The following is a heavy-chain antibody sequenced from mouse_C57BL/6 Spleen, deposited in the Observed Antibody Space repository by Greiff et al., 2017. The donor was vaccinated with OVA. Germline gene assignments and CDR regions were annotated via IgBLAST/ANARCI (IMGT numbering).Heavy chain of an antibody. CDR2: IDPSDSYT. V-gene: IGHV1-69*01. D-gene: IGHD2-1*01. J-gene: IGHJ4*01. CDR3: AIDLLGAMDY. Sequence: QVQLQQPGAELVMPGASVKLSCKASGYTFTSYWMHWVKQRPGQGLEWIGEIDPSDSYTNYNQKFKGKSTLTVDKSSSTAYMQLSSLTSEDSAVYYCAIDLLGAMDYWGQGTSVTVSS. CDR1: GYTFTSYW.